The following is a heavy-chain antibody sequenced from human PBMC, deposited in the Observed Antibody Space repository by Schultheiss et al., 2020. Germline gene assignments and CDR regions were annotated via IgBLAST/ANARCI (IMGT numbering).Heavy chain of an antibody. CDR1: GDSVSSHNAT. CDR2: TYYRSKWYN. V-gene: IGHV6-1*01. J-gene: IGHJ3*02. CDR3: ARPSGSYYAFDI. D-gene: IGHD1-26*01. Sequence: SQTLSLTCGISGDSVSSHNATWNWIRQSPSRGLEWLGRTYYRSKWYNDYAVSVKSRLSLDVDTSKNQFSLQLSSVTAADTAVYYCARPSGSYYAFDIWGQGTMVTVSS.